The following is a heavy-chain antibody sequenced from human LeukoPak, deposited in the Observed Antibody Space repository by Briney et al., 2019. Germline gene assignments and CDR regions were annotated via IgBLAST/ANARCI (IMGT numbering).Heavy chain of an antibody. J-gene: IGHJ4*02. CDR3: ARGRLYEWLRTDLDY. D-gene: IGHD5-12*01. CDR1: GYTFTGYY. CDR2: INPNSGGT. Sequence: ASVKVSCKASGYTFTGYYMHWVRQAPGQGLEWMGWINPNSGGTNYAQKFQGRVTVTRDTSISTAYMELSRLRSEDTAVYYCARGRLYEWLRTDLDYWGQGTLVTVSS. V-gene: IGHV1-2*02.